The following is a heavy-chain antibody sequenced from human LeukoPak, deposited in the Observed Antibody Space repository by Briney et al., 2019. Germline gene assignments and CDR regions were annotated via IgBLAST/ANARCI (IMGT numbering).Heavy chain of an antibody. CDR1: GYTFTSYA. CDR3: ASSMVRGVKDY. CDR2: INAGNGNT. Sequence: ASVKVSCKASGYTFTSYAMHWVRQAPGQRLEWMGWINAGNGNTKYSQKFQGRVTITADESTSTAYMELSSLRSEDTAVYYCASSMVRGVKDYWGQGTLVTVSS. D-gene: IGHD3-10*01. J-gene: IGHJ4*02. V-gene: IGHV1-3*01.